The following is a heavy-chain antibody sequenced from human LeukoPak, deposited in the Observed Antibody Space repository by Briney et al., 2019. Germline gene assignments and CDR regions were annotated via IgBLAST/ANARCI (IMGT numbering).Heavy chain of an antibody. J-gene: IGHJ4*02. CDR3: ARGAEEYYDILTGYYFAPTVDY. V-gene: IGHV3-48*01. CDR1: GFTFSSYS. D-gene: IGHD3-9*01. CDR2: ISSSSSTI. Sequence: GGSLRLSCAASGFTFSSYSMNWVRQAPGKGLEWVSYISSSSSTIYYADSVKGRFTISRDNAKNSLYLQMNSLRAEDTAVYYCARGAEEYYDILTGYYFAPTVDYWGQGTLVTVSS.